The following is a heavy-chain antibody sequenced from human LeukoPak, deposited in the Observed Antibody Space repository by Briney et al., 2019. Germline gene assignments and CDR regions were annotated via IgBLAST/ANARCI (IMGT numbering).Heavy chain of an antibody. V-gene: IGHV3-21*01. CDR2: ISSSSSYI. CDR3: VRAPYFYDSSGVFDI. D-gene: IGHD3-22*01. Sequence: GGSLRLSCAASGFTFSSYSMNWVRQAPGKGLEWVSSISSSSSYIYYADSVKGRFTISRDNAKNSLFLQMNSLRAEDTAVYYCVRAPYFYDSSGVFDIWGQGTMVTVSS. J-gene: IGHJ3*02. CDR1: GFTFSSYS.